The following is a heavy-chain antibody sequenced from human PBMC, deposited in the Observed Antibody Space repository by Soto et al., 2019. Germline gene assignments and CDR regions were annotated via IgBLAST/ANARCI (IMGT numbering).Heavy chain of an antibody. V-gene: IGHV3-33*01. CDR1: GFTFSSYG. Sequence: CLRLSCAASGFTFSSYGMHWVRQAPGKGLEWVAVIWYDGSNKYYADSVKGRFTISRDNSKNTLYLQMNSLRAEDTAVYYCAREPIAAAGSPFDYWGQGTLVTVSS. D-gene: IGHD6-13*01. J-gene: IGHJ4*02. CDR2: IWYDGSNK. CDR3: AREPIAAAGSPFDY.